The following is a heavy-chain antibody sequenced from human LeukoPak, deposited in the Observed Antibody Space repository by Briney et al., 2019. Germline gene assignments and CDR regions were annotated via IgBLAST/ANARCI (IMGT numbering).Heavy chain of an antibody. J-gene: IGHJ1*01. CDR2: IYPGDSET. D-gene: IGHD6-13*01. CDR3: ARRSRIAAGGVEYFQH. V-gene: IGHV5-51*01. Sequence: GGSLRTSNDGNRYRVTDDMIGTVMPTTEKGLGRVRMIYPGDSETRYSPSCQGQVPISADKSISTAYLRWSSLKASGTAMYYCARRSRIAAGGVEYFQHWGQGTLVSVSS. CDR1: RYRVTDDM.